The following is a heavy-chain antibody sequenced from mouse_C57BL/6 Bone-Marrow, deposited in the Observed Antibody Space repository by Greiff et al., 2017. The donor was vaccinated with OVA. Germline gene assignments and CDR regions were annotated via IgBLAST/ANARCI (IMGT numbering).Heavy chain of an antibody. Sequence: QVQLKQSGAELVRPGASVKLSCKASGYTFTDYYINWVKQRPGQGLEWIARIYPGSGTTYYNEKFKGTATLTAEKSSSTAYMQISSLTSEDSAVYFCARRIYYGNYEAMDYWGQGTSVTVSS. D-gene: IGHD2-1*01. J-gene: IGHJ4*01. CDR1: GYTFTDYY. CDR2: IYPGSGTT. V-gene: IGHV1-76*01. CDR3: ARRIYYGNYEAMDY.